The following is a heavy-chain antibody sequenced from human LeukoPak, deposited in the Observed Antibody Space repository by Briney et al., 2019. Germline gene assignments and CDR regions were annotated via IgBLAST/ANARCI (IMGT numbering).Heavy chain of an antibody. CDR1: GFTFSSYS. V-gene: IGHV3-21*01. CDR3: ARGVGGGMDV. CDR2: ISSRSSYI. D-gene: IGHD1-26*01. Sequence: GGSLRVSCAASGFTFSSYSMNWVCEAPGKGLEWVSSISSRSSYIYYADSVKGRFTISRDNAKNSLYLQMNSLRAEDTAVYYCARGVGGGMDVWGQGTTVTVSS. J-gene: IGHJ6*02.